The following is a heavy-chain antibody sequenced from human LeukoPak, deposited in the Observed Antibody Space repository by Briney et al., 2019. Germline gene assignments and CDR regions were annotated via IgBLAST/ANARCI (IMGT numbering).Heavy chain of an antibody. V-gene: IGHV1-2*02. Sequence: ASVKVSCKASGYTFTGYYMHWVRQAPGQGLEGMGWINPNCGGTNYAQKLQGRATFTRDTSISTAYMDLSRMRSDDTAVYYCARASVVVATPGFYGEGGYWGQGTLVTVSS. CDR1: GYTFTGYY. J-gene: IGHJ4*02. CDR3: ARASVVVATPGFYGEGGY. CDR2: INPNCGGT. D-gene: IGHD2-15*01.